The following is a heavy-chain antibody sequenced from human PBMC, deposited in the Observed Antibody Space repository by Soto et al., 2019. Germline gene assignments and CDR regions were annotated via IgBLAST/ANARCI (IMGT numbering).Heavy chain of an antibody. D-gene: IGHD3-10*01. J-gene: IGHJ4*02. CDR3: ARDTPYYYGSGSSIDY. CDR1: GGTFSSYT. V-gene: IGHV1-69*08. CDR2: IIPILGIA. Sequence: QVKLVQSGAEVKKPGSSVKVSCKASGGTFSSYTISWVRQAPGQGLEWMGRIIPILGIANYAQKFQGRVTITADKSTSTAYMELSSLRSEDTAVYYCARDTPYYYGSGSSIDYWGQGTLVTVSS.